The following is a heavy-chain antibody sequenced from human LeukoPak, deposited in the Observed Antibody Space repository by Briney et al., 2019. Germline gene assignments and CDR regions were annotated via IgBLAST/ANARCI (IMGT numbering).Heavy chain of an antibody. CDR2: ISGSGGST. J-gene: IGHJ5*02. Sequence: PGGSLRLSCAASGFTLSSYAMSWVRQAPGKGLEWVSTISGSGGSTYYADSVKGRFTVSRDNSKNTVYLQMKSLRAEDTAVYYCAKEATVTPGNVNWFDPWGQGTLVTVSS. CDR3: AKEATVTPGNVNWFDP. V-gene: IGHV3-23*01. D-gene: IGHD4-17*01. CDR1: GFTLSSYA.